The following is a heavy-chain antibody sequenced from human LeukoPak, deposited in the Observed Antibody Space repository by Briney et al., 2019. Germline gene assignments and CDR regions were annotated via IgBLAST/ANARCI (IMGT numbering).Heavy chain of an antibody. Sequence: ASVKVFCKASGYTFTSYDINWGRQATGQGLEWMGWMNLNNGNTGYAQKFKGRVTVTRSTSISTAYMELSSLRSDDTAVYYCARLASSSWPLYYYYGMDVWGQGTTVTVSS. CDR3: ARLASSSWPLYYYYGMDV. V-gene: IGHV1-8*01. CDR1: GYTFTSYD. CDR2: MNLNNGNT. D-gene: IGHD6-13*01. J-gene: IGHJ6*02.